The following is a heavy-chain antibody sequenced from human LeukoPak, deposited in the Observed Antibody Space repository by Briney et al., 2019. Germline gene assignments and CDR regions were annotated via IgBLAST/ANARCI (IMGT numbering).Heavy chain of an antibody. CDR1: GYTFTSYD. J-gene: IGHJ5*02. CDR2: MNPNSGNT. V-gene: IGHV1-8*01. Sequence: ASVKVSCKASGYTFTSYDINWVRQATGQGLEWMGWMNPNSGNTGYAQKFQGRVTMTRNASISTAYMELSSLRSEDTAVYYCASGYCSSTSCYTWGQGTLVTVSS. D-gene: IGHD2-2*02. CDR3: ASGYCSSTSCYT.